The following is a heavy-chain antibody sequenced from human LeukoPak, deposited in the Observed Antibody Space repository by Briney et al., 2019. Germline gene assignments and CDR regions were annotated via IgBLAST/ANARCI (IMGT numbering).Heavy chain of an antibody. V-gene: IGHV4-31*03. CDR3: ARDIRRAYYDFWSGYYSEAGPLNWFDP. J-gene: IGHJ5*02. CDR2: IYYSGST. Sequence: PSETLSLTCTVSGGSISSGGYYWSWIRQHPGKGLEWIGYIYYSGSTYYNPSLKSRVTISVDTSKNQFSLKLSSVTAADTAVYYCARDIRRAYYDFWSGYYSEAGPLNWFDPWGQGTLVTVSS. D-gene: IGHD3-3*01. CDR1: GGSISSGGYY.